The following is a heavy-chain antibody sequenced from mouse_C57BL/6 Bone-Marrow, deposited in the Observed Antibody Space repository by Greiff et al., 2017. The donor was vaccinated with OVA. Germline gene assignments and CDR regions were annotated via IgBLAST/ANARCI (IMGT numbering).Heavy chain of an antibody. CDR2: ISYSGST. CDR3: ARYPNYYGSRWYFDV. J-gene: IGHJ1*03. D-gene: IGHD1-1*01. Sequence: EVKLQESGPGLAKPSQTLSLTCSVTGYSITSDYWNWIRKFPGNKLEYMGYISYSGSTYYNPSLKSRISITRDTSKNQYYLQLNSVTTEDTATYYCARYPNYYGSRWYFDVWGTGTTVTVSS. V-gene: IGHV3-8*01. CDR1: GYSITSDY.